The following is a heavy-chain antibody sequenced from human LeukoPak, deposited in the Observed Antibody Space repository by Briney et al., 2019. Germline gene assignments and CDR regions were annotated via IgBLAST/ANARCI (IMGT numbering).Heavy chain of an antibody. CDR2: ISHDGSNK. Sequence: GTSLRLSCAASGFPFSDYGMYWVHQAPGKGLEWLAVISHDGSNKYYAESVKGRITISRDNSMNTLYLQMHSLRAEDTAVYYCAKVRWGSDNALDSWGQGTLVTGSS. V-gene: IGHV3-30*18. J-gene: IGHJ4*02. CDR1: GFPFSDYG. CDR3: AKVRWGSDNALDS. D-gene: IGHD3-16*01.